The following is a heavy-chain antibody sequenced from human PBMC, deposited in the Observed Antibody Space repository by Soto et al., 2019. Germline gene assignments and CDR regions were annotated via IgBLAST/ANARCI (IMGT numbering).Heavy chain of an antibody. CDR1: GFTFNNAW. J-gene: IGHJ4*02. V-gene: IGHV3-15*07. Sequence: EVQLVESGGGLVQPGGSLRLSCAASGFTFNNAWMNWVRQAPGKGLEWVGRIKSKTDGWTIDYNAPVKGRFTISRDDSKNTLYLQMSSLKIEDTAVYYCTTDRYWGQGTLVTVSS. CDR2: IKSKTDGWTI. CDR3: TTDRY.